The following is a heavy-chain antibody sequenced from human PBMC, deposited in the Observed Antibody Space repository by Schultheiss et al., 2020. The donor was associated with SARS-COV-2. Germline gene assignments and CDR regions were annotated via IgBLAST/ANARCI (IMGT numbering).Heavy chain of an antibody. Sequence: GGSLRLSCSASGFSFSDYFMSWIRQAPGKGLEWVSAISGSGGSTYYADSVKGRFTISRDNSKNTLYLQMNSLRAEDTAVYYCARVGYCSSTSCLVVYYYGMDVWGQGTTVTVSS. CDR3: ARVGYCSSTSCLVVYYYGMDV. CDR2: ISGSGGST. J-gene: IGHJ6*02. V-gene: IGHV3-23*01. D-gene: IGHD2-2*03. CDR1: GFSFSDYF.